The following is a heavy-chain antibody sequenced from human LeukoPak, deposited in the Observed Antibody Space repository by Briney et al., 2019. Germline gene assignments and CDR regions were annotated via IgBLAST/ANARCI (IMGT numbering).Heavy chain of an antibody. J-gene: IGHJ6*02. CDR1: GFTFSSYA. Sequence: PGGSLRLSCAASGFTFSSYAMSWVRQAPGKGLEWVSAISGSGGSTYYADSVKGRFTISRDNSKNTLYLQMNSLRAEDTAVYYCAKDLAWFGEYPYYYGMDVWGQGTTVTVSS. D-gene: IGHD3-10*01. V-gene: IGHV3-23*01. CDR3: AKDLAWFGEYPYYYGMDV. CDR2: ISGSGGST.